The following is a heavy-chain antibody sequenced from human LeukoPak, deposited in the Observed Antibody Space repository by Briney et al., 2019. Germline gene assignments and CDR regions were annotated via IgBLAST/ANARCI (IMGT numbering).Heavy chain of an antibody. V-gene: IGHV1-46*01. Sequence: ASVKVSCKASGYTFTSYYMHWVRQAPGQGLEWMGIINPSDGSKSNAHKFQGRVTMTRDMSTSTVYMELSSLRSEDTAVYYCARVGYCSGGSCYQGAFDIWGQGTMVTVSS. CDR3: ARVGYCSGGSCYQGAFDI. J-gene: IGHJ3*02. CDR2: INPSDGSK. CDR1: GYTFTSYY. D-gene: IGHD2-15*01.